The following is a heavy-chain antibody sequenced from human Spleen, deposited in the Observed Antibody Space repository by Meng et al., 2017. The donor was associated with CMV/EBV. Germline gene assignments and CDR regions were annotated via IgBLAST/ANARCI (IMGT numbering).Heavy chain of an antibody. CDR1: GFTFRSYE. D-gene: IGHD3-10*01. CDR2: INNGFTT. V-gene: IGHV3-48*03. J-gene: IGHJ6*02. Sequence: GESLKISCEASGFTFRSYEMNWVRQAPGKGLEWVSHINNGFTTYYADSVKGRFTISRDNAKNSLYLQMNSLRAEDTAVYYCARSTMIRGVFITIERYSYYGMDVWGQGTTVTVSS. CDR3: ARSTMIRGVFITIERYSYYGMDV.